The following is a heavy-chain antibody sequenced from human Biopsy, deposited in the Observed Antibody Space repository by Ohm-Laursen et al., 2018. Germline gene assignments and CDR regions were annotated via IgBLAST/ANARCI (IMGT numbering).Heavy chain of an antibody. CDR1: GFNLGDYA. J-gene: IGHJ4*02. V-gene: IGHV3-9*01. D-gene: IGHD2-15*01. CDR2: IKWNSGKI. CDR3: ARAYPPPGRRLVVVAGDFDC. Sequence: SLRLSCTASGFNLGDYAMHWARQVPGKGLEWVSGIKWNSGKIDYADSVKGRFTISRDNAKNSLYLQMNSLRAEDTAVYYCARAYPPPGRRLVVVAGDFDCWGQGTRVTVSS.